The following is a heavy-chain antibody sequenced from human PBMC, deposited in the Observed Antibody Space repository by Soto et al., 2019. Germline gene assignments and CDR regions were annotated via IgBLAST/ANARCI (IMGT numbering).Heavy chain of an antibody. Sequence: ASVKVSCMASGYTFTSYDINWVRQATGQGLEWMGWMNPNSGNTGYAQKFQGRVTMTRNTSISTAYMELSSLRSEDTAVYYCARALRFLEWTHYGMDVWGQGTTVTVS. CDR3: ARALRFLEWTHYGMDV. V-gene: IGHV1-8*01. J-gene: IGHJ6*02. D-gene: IGHD3-3*01. CDR2: MNPNSGNT. CDR1: GYTFTSYD.